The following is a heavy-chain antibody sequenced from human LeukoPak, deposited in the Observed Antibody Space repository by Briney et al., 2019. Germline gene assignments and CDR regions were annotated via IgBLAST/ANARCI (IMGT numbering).Heavy chain of an antibody. V-gene: IGHV4-34*01. CDR2: INHSGST. CDR3: ASSSFFAY. D-gene: IGHD6-13*01. Sequence: SETLSLTCAVYGGSFSGYYWSWIRQPPGKGLEWIGEINHSGSTNYNPSLKGRVTISVDTSKNQFSLKLSSVTAADTAVYYCASSSFFAYWGQGTLVTVSS. J-gene: IGHJ4*02. CDR1: GGSFSGYY.